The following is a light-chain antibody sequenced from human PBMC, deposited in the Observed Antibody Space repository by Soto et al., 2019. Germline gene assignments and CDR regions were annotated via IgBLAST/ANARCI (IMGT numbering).Light chain of an antibody. CDR3: QQYYSTPYT. CDR1: QSVLHSSHNENY. J-gene: IGKJ2*01. V-gene: IGKV4-1*01. Sequence: DIVMTQSPDSLAVSLGERATINCKSSQSVLHSSHNENYLVWYQQKPGQPPKLLIYWASTRESGVPDRFSGSGSGTDFTLTISSLQAEDVAVYYCQQYYSTPYTFGQGTNLEIK. CDR2: WAS.